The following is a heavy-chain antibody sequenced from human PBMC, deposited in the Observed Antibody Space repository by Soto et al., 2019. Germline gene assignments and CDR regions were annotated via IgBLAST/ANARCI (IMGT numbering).Heavy chain of an antibody. J-gene: IGHJ4*02. CDR2: ISGSGGTT. CDR1: GFTFSSYA. Sequence: EVQLLESGGGLVQPGRSLRLSCAASGFTFSSYAMSWVRQAPGKGLEWVSAISGSGGTTYYAASVKGRFTISRDNSKKTLFLQMNSPRAEDTAVYYCAKFFVETGGSSGWPWTFHYWGQGTLVTVSS. D-gene: IGHD6-25*01. CDR3: AKFFVETGGSSGWPWTFHY. V-gene: IGHV3-23*01.